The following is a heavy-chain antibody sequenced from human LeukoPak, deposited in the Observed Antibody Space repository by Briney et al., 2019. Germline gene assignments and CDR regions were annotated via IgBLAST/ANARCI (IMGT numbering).Heavy chain of an antibody. V-gene: IGHV3-11*04. D-gene: IGHD3-22*01. CDR2: ISSSGSTI. CDR1: GFTFSDYY. Sequence: PGGSLRLSCAASGFTFSDYYMSWIRQAPGKGLEWVSYISSSGSTIYYADSVKGRFTISRDNAKNSLYLQMNNLRAEDTAVYYCARRPYYDSSGALGNAGLWGQGTLVTVSS. CDR3: ARRPYYDSSGALGNAGL. J-gene: IGHJ4*02.